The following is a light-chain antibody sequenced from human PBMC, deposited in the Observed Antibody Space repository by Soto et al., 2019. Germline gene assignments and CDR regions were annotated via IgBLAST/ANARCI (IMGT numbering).Light chain of an antibody. CDR2: DAS. J-gene: IGKJ1*01. CDR3: LQHYSYPWT. V-gene: IGKV1-17*01. CDR1: QGIRNE. Sequence: DIQITQSPSSLSASVGDRVTITCRASQGIRNELGWYQQKPGKAPKRLIYDASILQGGVPSRFSGSGSGTEFTLTISSLQPEDFATYSCLQHYSYPWTLVQGTKVDIK.